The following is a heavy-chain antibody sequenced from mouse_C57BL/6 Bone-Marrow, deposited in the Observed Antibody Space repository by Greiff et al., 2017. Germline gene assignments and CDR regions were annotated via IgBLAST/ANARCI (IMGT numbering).Heavy chain of an antibody. D-gene: IGHD1-1*01. Sequence: QVQLQQSGAELVRPGTSVKVSCKASGYAFTNYLIEWVKQRPGQGLEWIGVINPGSGGTNYNEKFKGKATLTADKSSSTAYMQLSSLTSEDSAVYFCARVPNYSGSGYGDYWGENTTLT. V-gene: IGHV1-54*01. CDR2: INPGSGGT. CDR1: GYAFTNYL. CDR3: ARVPNYSGSGYGDY. J-gene: IGHJ2*01.